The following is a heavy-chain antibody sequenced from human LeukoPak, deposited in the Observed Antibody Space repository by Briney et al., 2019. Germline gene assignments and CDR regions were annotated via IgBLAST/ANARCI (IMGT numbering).Heavy chain of an antibody. CDR3: ATSRGKFDY. CDR2: INHSGSP. J-gene: IGHJ4*02. V-gene: IGHV4-34*01. Sequence: SETLSLTCAVYGGSFSGYYWSWIRQPPGKGLEWIGEINHSGSPNYNPSLKSRVTISVGTSKNHFSLKLSSVTAADTAVYYCATSRGKFDYWGQGTLVTVSS. CDR1: GGSFSGYY.